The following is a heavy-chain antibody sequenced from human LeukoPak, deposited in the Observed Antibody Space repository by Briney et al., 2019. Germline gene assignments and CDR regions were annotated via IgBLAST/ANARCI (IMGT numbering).Heavy chain of an antibody. V-gene: IGHV3-7*01. Sequence: PGGSLRLSCAASGFTFSSYWMSWVRQAPGKGLEWVANIKQDGSEKYYVDSVKGRFTISRDNAKNSLYLQMNSLRAEDTAVYYCARDQWMVAAAGSDAFDIWGQGTMVTVSS. D-gene: IGHD6-13*01. CDR3: ARDQWMVAAAGSDAFDI. CDR2: IKQDGSEK. CDR1: GFTFSSYW. J-gene: IGHJ3*02.